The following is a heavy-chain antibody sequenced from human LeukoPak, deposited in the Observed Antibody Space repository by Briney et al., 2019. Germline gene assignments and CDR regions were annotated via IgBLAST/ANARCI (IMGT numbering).Heavy chain of an antibody. Sequence: SETLSLTCTVSGGSISSSSYYWGWIRQPPGKGLGWIGSIYYSGSTYYNPSLKSRVTISVDTSKNQFSLKLSSVTAADTAVYYCARHFEQDYFDYWGQGTLVTVSS. D-gene: IGHD3-9*01. V-gene: IGHV4-39*01. CDR3: ARHFEQDYFDY. CDR1: GGSISSSSYY. J-gene: IGHJ4*02. CDR2: IYYSGST.